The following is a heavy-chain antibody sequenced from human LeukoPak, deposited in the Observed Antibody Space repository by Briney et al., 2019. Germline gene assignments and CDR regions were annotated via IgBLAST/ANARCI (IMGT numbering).Heavy chain of an antibody. D-gene: IGHD2-15*01. CDR3: ARARAAGFDP. V-gene: IGHV4-59*01. Sequence: PSETLSLTCTVSGGSISSYYWSWIRQPPGKGLEWIGYIYYSGSTNYNPSLKSRVTISVDTSKNQFSLKLSSVTAADTAVYYCARARAAGFDPWGQGTLFTVSS. CDR2: IYYSGST. J-gene: IGHJ5*02. CDR1: GGSISSYY.